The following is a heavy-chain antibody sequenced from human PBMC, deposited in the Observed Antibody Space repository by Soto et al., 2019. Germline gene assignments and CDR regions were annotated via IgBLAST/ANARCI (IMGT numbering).Heavy chain of an antibody. J-gene: IGHJ4*02. CDR2: IIPIFGTA. CDR3: ARGDIWVRGVTIPYFDY. Sequence: QVQLVQSGAEVKKPGSSVKVSCKASGGTFSSYAISWVRQAPGQGLEWMGGIIPIFGTANYAQKFQGRVTITADESTSTGYMELSSLRSEDTAVYYCARGDIWVRGVTIPYFDYWGQGTLVTVSS. D-gene: IGHD3-10*01. V-gene: IGHV1-69*01. CDR1: GGTFSSYA.